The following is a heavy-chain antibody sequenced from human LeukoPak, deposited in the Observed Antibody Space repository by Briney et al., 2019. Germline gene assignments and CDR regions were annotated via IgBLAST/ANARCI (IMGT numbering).Heavy chain of an antibody. CDR1: GYSISSGYY. CDR3: AREDYDILTGYSYYGMDV. D-gene: IGHD3-9*01. CDR2: IYHSGST. J-gene: IGHJ6*02. V-gene: IGHV4-38-2*02. Sequence: SETLSLTCTVSGYSISSGYYWGWIRQPPGKGLEWIGSIYHSGSTYYNPSLKSRVTISVDTSKNQFSLKLSSVTAADTAVYYCAREDYDILTGYSYYGMDVWGQGTTVTVSS.